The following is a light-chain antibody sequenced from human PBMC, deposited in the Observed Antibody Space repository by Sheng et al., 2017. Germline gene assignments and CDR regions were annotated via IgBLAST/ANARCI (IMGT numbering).Light chain of an antibody. CDR3: QQYESLPRT. J-gene: IGKJ2*01. CDR2: DAS. V-gene: IGKV1-33*01. Sequence: IQMTQSPSSLSASVGDRVTITCQASQGISHFLNWYQKKPGKAPKLLIYDASSLEAGVPPRFRGSGSGTLFTFTVTSVQPDDIATYYCQQYESLPRTFGQGTTLEI. CDR1: QGISHF.